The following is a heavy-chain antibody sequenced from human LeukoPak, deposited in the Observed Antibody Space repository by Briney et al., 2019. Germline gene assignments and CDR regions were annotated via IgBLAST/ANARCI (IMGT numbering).Heavy chain of an antibody. J-gene: IGHJ4*02. CDR1: GFTFSSYG. D-gene: IGHD6-19*01. CDR3: AKGRIAVATTPNDY. CDR2: IRYDGSNK. V-gene: IGHV3-30*02. Sequence: GGSLRLSCAASGFTFSSYGVHWVRQAPGKGLEWVAFIRYDGSNKYYADSVKGRFTISRDNSKNTLYLQMNSLRAEDTAVYYCAKGRIAVATTPNDYWGQGTLVTVSS.